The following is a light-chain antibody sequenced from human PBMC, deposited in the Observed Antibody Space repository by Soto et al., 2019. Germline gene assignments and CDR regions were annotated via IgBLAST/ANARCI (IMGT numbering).Light chain of an antibody. J-gene: IGLJ1*01. CDR1: SSDVGGYNY. Sequence: QSFLTQPPSASGSPVQSVAISCTGTSSDVGGYNYFSWYQQHPGKAPKLMIYEVNNRPSVVPDRFSGSKSGNTASLTVSGLQAEDESDYYCSXYAGSSKVFGTXT. CDR2: EVN. V-gene: IGLV2-8*01. CDR3: SXYAGSSKV.